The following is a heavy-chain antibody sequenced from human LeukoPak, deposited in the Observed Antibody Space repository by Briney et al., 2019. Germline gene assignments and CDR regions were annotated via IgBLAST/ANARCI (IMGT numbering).Heavy chain of an antibody. D-gene: IGHD3-10*01. CDR2: IYYSGST. CDR3: ATYGHYYGSGSSKPD. Sequence: PSETLSLTCTVSGGSISSSSYYWGWIRQPPGKGLEWIGSIYYSGSTYYNPSLKSRVTISVDTSKNQFSLKLSSVTAADTAVYYCATYGHYYGSGSSKPDWGQGTLVTVSS. V-gene: IGHV4-39*01. J-gene: IGHJ4*02. CDR1: GGSISSSSYY.